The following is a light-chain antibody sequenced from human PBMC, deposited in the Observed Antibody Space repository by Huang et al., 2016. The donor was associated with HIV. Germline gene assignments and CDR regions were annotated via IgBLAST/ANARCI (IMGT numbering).Light chain of an antibody. CDR1: QSLLHSEGKTY. V-gene: IGKV2-30*02. Sequence: DVVMTQSPLSLPVTFGQPASIYCRSSQSLLHSEGKTYLIWLQQRPGHYPRRLIYKVSNRDSGVPDRFSGSGSGSDFTLRSSRVEPEDVGVYYCMQGTHWPLTFGGGTKVEIK. CDR2: KVS. CDR3: MQGTHWPLT. J-gene: IGKJ4*01.